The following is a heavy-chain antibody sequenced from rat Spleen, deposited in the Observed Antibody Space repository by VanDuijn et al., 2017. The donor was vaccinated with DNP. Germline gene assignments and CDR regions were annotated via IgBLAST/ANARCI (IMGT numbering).Heavy chain of an antibody. J-gene: IGHJ2*01. Sequence: EVQLVESGGGLVQPGRSLKLSCAASGFTFSDYNMAWVRQAPKKGLEWVASITNTGGNIYYPDSVKGRFTISRDNAQNTLYLQMNSLRSEDTATYYCTREGTTFFDYWCRGIMVTVSS. D-gene: IGHD1-10*01. V-gene: IGHV5S23*01. CDR3: TREGTTFFDY. CDR1: GFTFSDYN. CDR2: ITNTGGNI.